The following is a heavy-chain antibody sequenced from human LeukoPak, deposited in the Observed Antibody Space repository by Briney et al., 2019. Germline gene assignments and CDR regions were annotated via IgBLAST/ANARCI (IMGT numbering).Heavy chain of an antibody. CDR2: MYHTGSG. CDR3: ARWALKSAFDL. V-gene: IGHV4-59*02. J-gene: IGHJ3*01. CDR1: GVSVSSNY. Sequence: SSETLSHTCTVSGVSVSSNYWSWIRQAPGKGLEWIGYMYHTGSGNYNPSLKSRVTISVDTSKNQFSLDVNSVTGADSAVYYCARWALKSAFDLWGQGTTVTVAS.